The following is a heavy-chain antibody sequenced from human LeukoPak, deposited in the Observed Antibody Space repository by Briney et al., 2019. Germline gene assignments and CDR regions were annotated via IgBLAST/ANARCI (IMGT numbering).Heavy chain of an antibody. J-gene: IGHJ6*02. CDR2: FDPEDGET. V-gene: IGHV1-24*01. Sequence: ASVKVSCKVSGYTLTELSMHWVRQAPGKGLEWMGGFDPEDGETIYAQKFQGRVTMTEDTSTDTAYMELSSLRSEDTAVYYCATESRVYYYYGMDVWGQGTTATVSS. CDR1: GYTLTELS. CDR3: ATESRVYYYYGMDV.